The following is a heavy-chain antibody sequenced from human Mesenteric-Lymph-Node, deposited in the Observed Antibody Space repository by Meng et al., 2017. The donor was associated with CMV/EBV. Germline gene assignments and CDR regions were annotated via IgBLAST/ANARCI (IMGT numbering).Heavy chain of an antibody. CDR1: GGSIWRSWHY. CDR3: ARDTLTYSYGPGWIDP. J-gene: IGHJ5*02. Sequence: QRQMQQSGTRLVKPSDTLSLKCIVSGGSIWRSWHYWGWIRQPPGKGLEWIGSIFYSGSAHYNPALESRVTISIDKSKNEFFLNLGSVTAADTAMYFCARDTLTYSYGPGWIDPWGQGTLVTVSS. V-gene: IGHV4-39*02. D-gene: IGHD3-10*01. CDR2: IFYSGSA.